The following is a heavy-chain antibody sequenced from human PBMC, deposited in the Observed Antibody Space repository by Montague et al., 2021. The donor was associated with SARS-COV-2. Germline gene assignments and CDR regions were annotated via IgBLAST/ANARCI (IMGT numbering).Heavy chain of an antibody. CDR2: TYSNDEK. J-gene: IGHJ4*02. CDR1: GFSLSTPNVG. CDR3: AHLIRYYDIFTGIPFDY. D-gene: IGHD3-9*01. V-gene: IGHV2-5*01. Sequence: PALVKPTQTLTLTCTFSGFSLSTPNVGVGWIRQPPGKALEWVAATYSNDEKRYSPSLRNRLTITKDTAKNQVVLSLTYVDPVDTATYYCAHLIRYYDIFTGIPFDYWGQGSQVTVSS.